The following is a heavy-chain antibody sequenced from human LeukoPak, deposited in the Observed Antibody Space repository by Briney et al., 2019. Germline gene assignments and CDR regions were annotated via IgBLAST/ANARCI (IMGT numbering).Heavy chain of an antibody. D-gene: IGHD6-19*01. J-gene: IGHJ4*02. CDR3: ARLKAVTGTSDYFDY. CDR1: GGSVSGFH. V-gene: IGHV4-59*02. Sequence: SPSETLSLTCTVSGGSVSGFHWSWIRQPPGKGLEWISYIHYTGTTNYDPSLKSRVTISLDTSKKQFSLILNSVTAADTAVYYCARLKAVTGTSDYFDYWGQGILSPSPQ. CDR2: IHYTGTT.